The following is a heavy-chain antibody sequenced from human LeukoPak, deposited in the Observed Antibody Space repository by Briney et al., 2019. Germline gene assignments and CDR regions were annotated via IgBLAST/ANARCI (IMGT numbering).Heavy chain of an antibody. CDR3: ARELKPYYYYYGMDV. Sequence: GGSLRLSCAASGFTFSSYAMHWVRQAPGKGLEWVAVISYDGSNKYYADSVKGRFTISRDNSKNTLYLQMNSLRAEDTAVYYCARELKPYYYYYGMDVWGQGTTVTVSS. J-gene: IGHJ6*02. CDR1: GFTFSSYA. CDR2: ISYDGSNK. V-gene: IGHV3-30-3*01.